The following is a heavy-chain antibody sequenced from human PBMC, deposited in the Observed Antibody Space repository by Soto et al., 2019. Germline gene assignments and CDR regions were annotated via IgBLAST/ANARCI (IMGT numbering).Heavy chain of an antibody. CDR3: AIYHLELFCFDY. CDR2: ISLYNGNT. D-gene: IGHD2-2*01. CDR1: DFSFTSHG. J-gene: IGHJ4*02. Sequence: GASVKVSCKAYDFSFTSHGISWVRQAPGQGLEWMGWISLYNGNTNYAQQFQGRVTMTTDTSTSTAYMELRSLRSDDTAMYFCAIYHLELFCFDYWGQGTLVTVSS. V-gene: IGHV1-18*04.